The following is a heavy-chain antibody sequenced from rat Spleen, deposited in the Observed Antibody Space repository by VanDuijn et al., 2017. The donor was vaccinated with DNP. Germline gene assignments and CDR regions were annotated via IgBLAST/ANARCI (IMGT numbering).Heavy chain of an antibody. CDR3: ARRTGGY. CDR2: IGYDGTNT. Sequence: EVQLVESGGGLVQPGRSLKLSCVASGFTFSDFNMAWVRQAPKKGLEWVATIGYDGTNTFYRDSVKGRFTISRDNAKSTLYLQMDSLRSEDTATYYCARRTGGYWGQGVMVTVS. CDR1: GFTFSDFN. V-gene: IGHV5-7*01. J-gene: IGHJ2*01. D-gene: IGHD5-1*01.